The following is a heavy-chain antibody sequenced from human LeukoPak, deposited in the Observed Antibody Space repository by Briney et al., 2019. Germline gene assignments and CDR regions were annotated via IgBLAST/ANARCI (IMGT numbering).Heavy chain of an antibody. CDR2: ISPTGSTT. J-gene: IGHJ4*02. D-gene: IGHD6-6*01. V-gene: IGHV3-74*01. CDR1: GFTFGSCW. Sequence: GGSLRLSCAASGFTFGSCWMNWARQLPGKGLVWVSRISPTGSTTSYADSVKGRFTVSRDNAKNTLYLQVNNLRAEDTAVYYCARGPNSNWSGLDFWGQGTLLTVSS. CDR3: ARGPNSNWSGLDF.